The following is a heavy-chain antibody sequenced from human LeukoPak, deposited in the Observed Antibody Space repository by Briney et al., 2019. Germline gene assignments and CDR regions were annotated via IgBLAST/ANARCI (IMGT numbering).Heavy chain of an antibody. CDR1: GFTFGGYG. CDR2: IACDGSRA. D-gene: IGHD1-14*01. Sequence: GGSLRLSCAGSGFTFGGYGMHWFRQTPGKGLEWVAVIACDGSRAFYADSVKGRFTISRDNSKNTMSVQMDDLRAEDTAVYYCTRYNNDHFDYWGQGTLVTVSS. CDR3: TRYNNDHFDY. J-gene: IGHJ4*02. V-gene: IGHV3-33*01.